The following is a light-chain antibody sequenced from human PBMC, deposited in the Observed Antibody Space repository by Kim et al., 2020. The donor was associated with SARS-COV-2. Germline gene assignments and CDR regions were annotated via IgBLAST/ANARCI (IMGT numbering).Light chain of an antibody. J-gene: IGLJ2*01. Sequence: SSELTQDPAVSVALGQTVRITCQGDSLRSYYASWYQQKPGQAPVLVIYGKNNRPPGIPDRFSDSSSGNTASLTIPGAQAEDEADYYCNSRDSSGNHVVFGGGTQLTVL. CDR1: SLRSYY. CDR2: GKN. V-gene: IGLV3-19*01. CDR3: NSRDSSGNHVV.